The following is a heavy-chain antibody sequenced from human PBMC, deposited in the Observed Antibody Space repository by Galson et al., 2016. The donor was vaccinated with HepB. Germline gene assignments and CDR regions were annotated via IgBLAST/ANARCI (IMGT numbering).Heavy chain of an antibody. CDR2: ISHSGST. D-gene: IGHD2-2*01. V-gene: IGHV4-34*01. CDR1: GGSFSGYY. CDR3: ARAAQPAGRGLAAFDP. Sequence: SETLSLTCAVYGGSFSGYYWTWIRQPPGKGLEWIGEISHSGSTNYNPSLKSRVSMSVDTSKNQFSVNLSSVTAADTAVYYCARAAQPAGRGLAAFDPWGQGTLVTVSS. J-gene: IGHJ5*02.